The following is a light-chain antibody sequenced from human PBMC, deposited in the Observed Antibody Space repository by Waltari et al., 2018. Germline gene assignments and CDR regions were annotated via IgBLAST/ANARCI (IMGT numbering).Light chain of an antibody. CDR3: STWDDRLTGVV. CDR1: NPNIASNT. V-gene: IGLV1-44*01. CDR2: SNN. Sequence: QPVLAQSPSASGPPGQRTTISSSGSNPNIASNTVNWYQQFPGTAPRLLIYSNNQRPSGVPDRFSASKSGSSAALAIYGLHSEDEADYYCSTWDDRLTGVVFGGGTKVTVL. J-gene: IGLJ2*01.